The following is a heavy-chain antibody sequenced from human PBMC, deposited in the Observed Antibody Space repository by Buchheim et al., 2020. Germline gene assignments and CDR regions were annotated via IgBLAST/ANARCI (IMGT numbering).Heavy chain of an antibody. D-gene: IGHD6-13*01. Sequence: QVQLVESGGGVVQPGRSLRLSCAASGFTFSNYGMHWVRQAPGKGLEWVAVIWYDGSNKYYADSVKGRFTISRDNSKNTLYLQMNSLRAEDTAVYYCARELRGIAAAGTQSYYYGMDVWGQGTT. CDR1: GFTFSNYG. V-gene: IGHV3-33*01. CDR3: ARELRGIAAAGTQSYYYGMDV. J-gene: IGHJ6*02. CDR2: IWYDGSNK.